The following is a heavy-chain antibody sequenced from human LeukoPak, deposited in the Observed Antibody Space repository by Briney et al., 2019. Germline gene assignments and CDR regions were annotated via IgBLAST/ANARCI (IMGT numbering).Heavy chain of an antibody. V-gene: IGHV1-69*04. J-gene: IGHJ4*02. CDR3: ASDLAAAGTLSY. D-gene: IGHD6-13*01. Sequence: SVKVSCKASGGTFSSYAISWVRRAPGQGLEWMGRIIPIFGIANYAQKFQGRVTITADKSTSTAYMELSSLRSEDTAVYYCASDLAAAGTLSYWGQGTLVTVSS. CDR1: GGTFSSYA. CDR2: IIPIFGIA.